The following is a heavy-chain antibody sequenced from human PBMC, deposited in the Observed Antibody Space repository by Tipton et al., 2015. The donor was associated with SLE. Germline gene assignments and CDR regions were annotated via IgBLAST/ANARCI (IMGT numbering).Heavy chain of an antibody. CDR1: GGSISSYY. D-gene: IGHD3-16*01. V-gene: IGHV4-59*01. CDR2: IYYSGST. CDR3: ARDFGTLEVTGLYFDY. Sequence: TLSLTCTVSGGSISSYYWSWIRQPPGKGLEWIGYIYYSGSTNYNPSLKSRVTISVDTSKNQFSLKLSSVTAADTAVYYCARDFGTLEVTGLYFDYWGQGTLVTVSS. J-gene: IGHJ4*02.